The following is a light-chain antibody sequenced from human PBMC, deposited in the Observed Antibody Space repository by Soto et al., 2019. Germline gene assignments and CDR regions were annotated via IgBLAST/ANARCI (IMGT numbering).Light chain of an antibody. J-gene: IGKJ1*01. CDR2: GAS. CDR1: QGIGDT. CDR3: QQYGSSPGT. Sequence: RQYPAKLSVSPVEGATLSFRASQGIGDTLAWYQHKPGQAPRLLIYGASSRATGIPDRFSGSGSGTDFTLTISRLEPEDFAVYYCQQYGSSPGTFGQGTKVDIK. V-gene: IGKV3-20*01.